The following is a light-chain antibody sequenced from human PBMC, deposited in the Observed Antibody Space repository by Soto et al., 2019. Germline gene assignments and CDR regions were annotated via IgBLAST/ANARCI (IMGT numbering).Light chain of an antibody. J-gene: IGKJ5*01. CDR3: QQYVTSPAIT. Sequence: EIVLTQSPATLSLSPGERATLSCRASQSVSSYLAWYQQKPGQAPRLLIYDASNRATGIPARFSGTGSETAFTLAIRRLEPGDFAVYYCQQYVTSPAITFGQGTRLEIK. CDR1: QSVSSY. V-gene: IGKV3-11*01. CDR2: DAS.